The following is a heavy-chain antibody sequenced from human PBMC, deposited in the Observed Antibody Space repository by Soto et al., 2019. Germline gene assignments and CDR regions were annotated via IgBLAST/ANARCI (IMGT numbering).Heavy chain of an antibody. CDR1: GGSISSGGYY. CDR3: ARDRGSDAMDV. D-gene: IGHD5-12*01. V-gene: IGHV4-31*03. J-gene: IGHJ6*02. CDR2: IYCSGST. Sequence: QVQLQESGPGLVKPSQTLSLTCTVSGGSISSGGYYWSWIRQHPGKGLEWIGYIYCSGSTYYNPSRNSRLTISVYTSKNQFSLKLRSVTAADTAVYYGARDRGSDAMDVGGQGTTVTVSS.